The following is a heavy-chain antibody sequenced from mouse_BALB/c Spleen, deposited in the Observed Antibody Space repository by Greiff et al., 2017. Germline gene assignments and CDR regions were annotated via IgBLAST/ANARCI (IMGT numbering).Heavy chain of an antibody. V-gene: IGHV1-7*01. CDR3: AKGYPWFAY. J-gene: IGHJ3*01. D-gene: IGHD2-14*01. CDR2: INPSTGYT. CDR1: GYTFTSYW. Sequence: VQVVESGAELAKPGASVKMSCKASGYTFTSYWMHWVKQRPGQGLEWIGYINPSTGYTEYNQKFKDKATLTADKSSSTAYMQLSSLTSEDSAVYYCAKGYPWFAYWGQGTLVTVSA.